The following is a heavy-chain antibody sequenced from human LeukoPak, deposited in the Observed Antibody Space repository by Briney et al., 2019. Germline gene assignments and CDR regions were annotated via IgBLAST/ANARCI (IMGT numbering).Heavy chain of an antibody. Sequence: AGGSLRLSCAASGFTFSSYSMTWVRQAPGKGLEWVSVIGRSGGDIQYVDSVKGRFTISRDNSKNTLYLQMNSLRAEDTAVYYCAKYAPPTTVVTRYFDYWGQGTLVTVSS. CDR3: AKYAPPTTVVTRYFDY. J-gene: IGHJ4*02. CDR2: IGRSGGDI. V-gene: IGHV3-23*01. D-gene: IGHD4-23*01. CDR1: GFTFSSYS.